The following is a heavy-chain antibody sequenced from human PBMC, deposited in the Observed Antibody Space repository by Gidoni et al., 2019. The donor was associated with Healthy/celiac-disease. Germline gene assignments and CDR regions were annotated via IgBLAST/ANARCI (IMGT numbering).Heavy chain of an antibody. CDR3: ARDSTHPVDTAMVNDY. CDR1: GFTFSDYY. J-gene: IGHJ4*02. CDR2: ISSSSSYT. Sequence: QVQLVESGGDLVKPGGSLRLSCAASGFTFSDYYMSWIRQAPGKGLEWVSYISSSSSYTNYADSVKGRFTISRDNAKNSLYLQMNSLRAEDTAVYYCARDSTHPVDTAMVNDYWGQGTLVTVSS. V-gene: IGHV3-11*06. D-gene: IGHD5-18*01.